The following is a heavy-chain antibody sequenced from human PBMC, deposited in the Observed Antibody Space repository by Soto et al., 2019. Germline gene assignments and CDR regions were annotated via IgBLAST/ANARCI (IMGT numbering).Heavy chain of an antibody. CDR3: AYITMVRGVIMYNWFDP. D-gene: IGHD3-10*01. Sequence: QVQLVQSGAEVKKPGASVKVSCKASGYTFTSYGISWVRQAPGQGLEWMGWISAYNGNTNYAQKLQGRVTMTTDTSTSTAYMELRSLRSDDTAVYYCAYITMVRGVIMYNWFDPWGQGTLVTVSS. V-gene: IGHV1-18*01. J-gene: IGHJ5*02. CDR2: ISAYNGNT. CDR1: GYTFTSYG.